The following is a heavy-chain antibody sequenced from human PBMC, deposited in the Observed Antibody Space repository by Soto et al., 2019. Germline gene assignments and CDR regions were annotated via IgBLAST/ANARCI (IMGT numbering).Heavy chain of an antibody. Sequence: PSETLSLTCTVSGVSISNSSNYWGWIRRPPGKGLEWIGTIYYSGITYYNPSLKSRVTISVDKSKNQFSLKLTSVTAADTAVYYCARHGSNWGQGTLVTVSS. CDR1: GVSISNSSNY. CDR3: ARHGSN. V-gene: IGHV4-39*01. CDR2: IYYSGIT. J-gene: IGHJ4*02.